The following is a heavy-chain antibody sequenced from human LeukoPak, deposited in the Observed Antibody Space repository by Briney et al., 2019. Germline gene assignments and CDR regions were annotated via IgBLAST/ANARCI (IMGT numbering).Heavy chain of an antibody. J-gene: IGHJ6*02. CDR2: IYSGGST. CDR1: GGSFSGYY. D-gene: IGHD5-24*01. CDR3: ARSPRAEMATWYGMDV. V-gene: IGHV3-66*01. Sequence: ETLSLTCAVYGGSFSGYYWSWVRQAPGKGLEWVSVIYSGGSTYYADSVKGRFTISRDNSKNTLYLQMNSLRAEDTAVYYCARSPRAEMATWYGMDVWGQGTTVTVSS.